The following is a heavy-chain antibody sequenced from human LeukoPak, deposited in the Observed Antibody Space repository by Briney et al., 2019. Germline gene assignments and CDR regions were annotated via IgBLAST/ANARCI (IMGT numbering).Heavy chain of an antibody. J-gene: IGHJ3*02. CDR2: LSGSGITT. CDR3: ARDPADYIGFDI. V-gene: IGHV3-23*01. D-gene: IGHD5-12*01. Sequence: GGSLRLSCAASGFTFSNSAMSWVRQAPGKGLEWVSTLSGSGITTYCADSVKGRFTISRDNSKNTLYLQMNSLRAEDTAVYYCARDPADYIGFDIWGQGTMVTVSS. CDR1: GFTFSNSA.